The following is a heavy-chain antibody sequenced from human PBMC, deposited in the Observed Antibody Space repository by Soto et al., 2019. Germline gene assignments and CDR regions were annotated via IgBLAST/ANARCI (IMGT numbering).Heavy chain of an antibody. J-gene: IGHJ4*02. Sequence: GGSLRLSCAASGFTFDDYAMHWVRQAPGKGLEWVSGISWNSGSIGYADSVKGRFTISRDNAKSSLYLQMNSLRAEDTALYYCAKDWDYDSSGDFDYWGQGTLVNVS. CDR2: ISWNSGSI. D-gene: IGHD3-22*01. CDR3: AKDWDYDSSGDFDY. CDR1: GFTFDDYA. V-gene: IGHV3-9*01.